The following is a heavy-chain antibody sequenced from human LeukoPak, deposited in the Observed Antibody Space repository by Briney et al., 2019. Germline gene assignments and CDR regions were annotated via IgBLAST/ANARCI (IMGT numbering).Heavy chain of an antibody. CDR1: GGSISSGGYY. V-gene: IGHV4-31*03. Sequence: SSETLSLTCTVSGGSISSGGYYWSWIRQHPEKGLEWIGYIYYTGSTFYNPSLKSRVIISVDTSKNQFSLRLSSVTVADTAVYYCASSEATTTPPPYGMGVWGQGTTVTVSS. J-gene: IGHJ6*02. CDR3: ASSEATTTPPPYGMGV. D-gene: IGHD5-12*01. CDR2: IYYTGST.